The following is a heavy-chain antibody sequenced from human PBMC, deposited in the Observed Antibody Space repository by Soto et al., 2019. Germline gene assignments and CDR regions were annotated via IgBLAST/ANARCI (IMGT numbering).Heavy chain of an antibody. CDR3: ATEPVITGNVGKYFDY. J-gene: IGHJ4*02. D-gene: IGHD1-20*01. V-gene: IGHV1-69*06. CDR2: VVPAFGKT. Sequence: QVQLVQSGAEVKKPGSSVMVSCKASGDTSRPFSFSWVRQAPGLGLEWVGGVVPAFGKTNYAQRFQGRVTITAERSTNTVSLEVRSLRAEDSAVYYCATEPVITGNVGKYFDYWGQGTLITVPS. CDR1: GDTSRPFS.